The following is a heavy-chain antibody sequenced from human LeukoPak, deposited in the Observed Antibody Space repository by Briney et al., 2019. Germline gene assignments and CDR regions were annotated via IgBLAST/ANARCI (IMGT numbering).Heavy chain of an antibody. J-gene: IGHJ6*03. CDR3: ARGDCGSTSCRSHYYYYYMDV. Sequence: GGSLRLSCAASGFTFSTYTMYWVRQAPGKGLEWVAVISYDGSNNYYADSVKGRFTISRDNSKNTLYLQINSLRTEDTAVYYCARGDCGSTSCRSHYYYYYMDVWGKGTTVTVSS. CDR1: GFTFSTYT. CDR2: ISYDGSNN. V-gene: IGHV3-30*04. D-gene: IGHD2-2*01.